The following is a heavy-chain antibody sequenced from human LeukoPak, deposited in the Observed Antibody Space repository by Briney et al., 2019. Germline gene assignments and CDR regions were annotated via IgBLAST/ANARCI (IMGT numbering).Heavy chain of an antibody. Sequence: MAGGSLRLSCAASGFTSSSYSMNWVRQAPGKGLEWVSSISSSSSYIYYADSVKGRFTISRDNAKNSLYLQMNSLRAEDTAVYCCARGVGYCSGGSCYPPSGLYYGMDVWGQGTTVTVSS. CDR1: GFTSSSYS. V-gene: IGHV3-21*01. CDR3: ARGVGYCSGGSCYPPSGLYYGMDV. J-gene: IGHJ6*02. CDR2: ISSSSSYI. D-gene: IGHD2-15*01.